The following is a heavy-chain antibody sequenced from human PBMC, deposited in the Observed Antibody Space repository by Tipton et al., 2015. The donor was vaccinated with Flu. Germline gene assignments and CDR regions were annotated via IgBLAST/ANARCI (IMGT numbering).Heavy chain of an antibody. CDR1: AGSVSGSTYY. D-gene: IGHD4-11*01. Sequence: TLSLTCTVSAGSVSGSTYYWAWIRQPPGKGLEWIGSVYFSGTNYYNRSLKRRVTISIDTSKNQFSLKMNSVTAADTAVYYCARYPESNYHWFGPWGQGALVTVSS. CDR2: VYFSGTN. V-gene: IGHV4-39*07. CDR3: ARYPESNYHWFGP. J-gene: IGHJ5*02.